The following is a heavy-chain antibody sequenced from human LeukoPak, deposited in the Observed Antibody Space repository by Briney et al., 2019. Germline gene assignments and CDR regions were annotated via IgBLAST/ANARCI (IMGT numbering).Heavy chain of an antibody. CDR2: ISANSGNT. D-gene: IGHD1-1*01. CDR1: GYTFTNYG. J-gene: IGHJ5*02. V-gene: IGHV1-18*01. Sequence: SVKVSCKTSGYTFTNYGISWVRQAPGQGLEWMGWISANSGNTNHAQTFQGRITLTRDTSTTTAYMELRSLRSDDTAVYYCARAGANFQNWFDPWGQGTLVTVSS. CDR3: ARAGANFQNWFDP.